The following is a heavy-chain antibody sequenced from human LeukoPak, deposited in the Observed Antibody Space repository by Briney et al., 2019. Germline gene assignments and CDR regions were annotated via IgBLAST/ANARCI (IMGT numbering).Heavy chain of an antibody. CDR3: APQQTYSPCNWFDP. D-gene: IGHD5-12*01. CDR2: IHPDGTIT. J-gene: IGHJ5*02. V-gene: IGHV3-74*03. Sequence: PGGSLRLSCVGSGFTISNYWMHWVRQAPGTGLVWVSRIHPDGTITTYADSVKGRFTISRDNAKNTLYLQMNSLRAEDTAVYYCAPQQTYSPCNWFDPWGQGTLVTVSS. CDR1: GFTISNYW.